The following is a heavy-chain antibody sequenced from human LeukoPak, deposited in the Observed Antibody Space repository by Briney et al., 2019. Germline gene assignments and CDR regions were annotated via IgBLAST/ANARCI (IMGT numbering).Heavy chain of an antibody. V-gene: IGHV4-38-2*02. CDR1: GYSFSSGYL. J-gene: IGHJ4*02. CDR3: STAGGLITLVRGVALDY. CDR2: IYQSGTS. D-gene: IGHD3-10*01. Sequence: SETLSLTCTASGYSFSSGYLCGWIRAPAGRGLEWIGSIYQSGTSSYNPAPTGRLTISIDRAKNKFSLKLSMETAEDTALYYCSTAGGLITLVRGVALDYWGQGTLVTVSS.